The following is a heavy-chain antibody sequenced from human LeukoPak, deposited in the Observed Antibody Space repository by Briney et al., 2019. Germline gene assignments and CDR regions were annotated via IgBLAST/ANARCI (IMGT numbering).Heavy chain of an antibody. Sequence: GSSVKVSCKASGGTFGSYAISWVRQAPGQGLEWMGRIIPIFGIANYAQKFQGRVTITADKSTSTAYMELSSLRSEDTAVYYCAREPEESYDYGDYDWYFDLWGRGTLVTVSS. D-gene: IGHD4-17*01. J-gene: IGHJ2*01. CDR3: AREPEESYDYGDYDWYFDL. CDR1: GGTFGSYA. V-gene: IGHV1-69*04. CDR2: IIPIFGIA.